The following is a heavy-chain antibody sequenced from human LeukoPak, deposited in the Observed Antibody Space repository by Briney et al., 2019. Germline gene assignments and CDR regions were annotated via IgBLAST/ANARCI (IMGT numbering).Heavy chain of an antibody. V-gene: IGHV1-69*13. D-gene: IGHD3-10*01. CDR1: GGTFSSYT. J-gene: IGHJ4*02. Sequence: SVKVSCKASGGTFSSYTIIWVRQAPGQGLEWMGGIIPIFNTANYAQEFQGRVTMTADESTSTAYMELSSLRSEDTAVYYCARGQAYYYGSGSYPPDYWGQGTLVTVSS. CDR2: IIPIFNTA. CDR3: ARGQAYYYGSGSYPPDY.